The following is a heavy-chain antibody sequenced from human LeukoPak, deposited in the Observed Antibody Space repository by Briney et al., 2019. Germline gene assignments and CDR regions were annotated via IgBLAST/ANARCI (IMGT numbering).Heavy chain of an antibody. D-gene: IGHD1-26*01. CDR3: AANELNSGAAKKEDY. J-gene: IGHJ4*02. Sequence: SVKVSCKASGFTFTSSAMQWVRQARGQRLEWIGWIVVGSGNTNYAQKFQERVTITRDMSTSTAYMELSSLRSEDTAVYYCAANELNSGAAKKEDYWGQGTLVTVPS. CDR1: GFTFTSSA. CDR2: IVVGSGNT. V-gene: IGHV1-58*02.